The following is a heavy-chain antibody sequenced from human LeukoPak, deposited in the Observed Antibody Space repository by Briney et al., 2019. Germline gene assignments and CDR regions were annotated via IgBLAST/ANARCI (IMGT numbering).Heavy chain of an antibody. CDR3: ARVPAAIAGWFDT. Sequence: PGGSLRLSCAASGFTFSDYYMSWIRQAPGKGLEWVSYISSSGSTIYYADSVKVRFTISRDNAKKSLYLQMNSLRADDTAVYYCARVPAAIAGWFDTWGQGTLVTVSS. D-gene: IGHD2-2*01. CDR2: ISSSGSTI. V-gene: IGHV3-11*04. CDR1: GFTFSDYY. J-gene: IGHJ5*02.